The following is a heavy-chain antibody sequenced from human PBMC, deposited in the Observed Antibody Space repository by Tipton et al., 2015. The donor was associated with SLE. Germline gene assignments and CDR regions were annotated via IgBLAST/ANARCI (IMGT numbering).Heavy chain of an antibody. V-gene: IGHV4-59*05. Sequence: TLSLTCTVSGGSVGNYYWSWIRQSPGKGLEWIGSIYYSGTTFYNPSLKSRVTISVYTSKNQFSLKLSSVTAADTAVYYCARHRWRWNDAFDIWGQGTMVTVSS. CDR2: IYYSGTT. CDR3: ARHRWRWNDAFDI. J-gene: IGHJ3*02. D-gene: IGHD5-24*01. CDR1: GGSVGNYY.